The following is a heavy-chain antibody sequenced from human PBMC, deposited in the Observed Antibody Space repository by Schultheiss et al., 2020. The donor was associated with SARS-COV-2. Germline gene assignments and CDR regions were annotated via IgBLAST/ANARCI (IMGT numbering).Heavy chain of an antibody. Sequence: GGSLRLSCAASGFTFSSYAMSWVRQAPGKGLEWVSAISSSSSYIYYADSVKGRFTISRDNAKNSLYLQMNSLRAEDTAVYYCARDRIAASIDYWGQGTLVTVSS. CDR3: ARDRIAASIDY. V-gene: IGHV3-21*01. CDR1: GFTFSSYA. D-gene: IGHD6-13*01. CDR2: ISSSSSYI. J-gene: IGHJ4*02.